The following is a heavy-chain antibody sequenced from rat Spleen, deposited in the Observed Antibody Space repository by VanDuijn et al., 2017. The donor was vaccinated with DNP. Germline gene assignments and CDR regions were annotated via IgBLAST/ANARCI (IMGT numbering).Heavy chain of an antibody. J-gene: IGHJ2*01. CDR2: VSSSGTT. Sequence: QVQLKESGPGLVQPSQTLSLTCTVSGFSLTSYSVGWVRQPPGKGLEWIAAVSSSGTTYYNSALESRLSISRDTSKSQVFLKMNSLQTEDTAMYFCVRSDYNDDSHYYGYFDHWGQGVMVTVSS. CDR3: VRSDYNDDSHYYGYFDH. D-gene: IGHD1-12*02. CDR1: GFSLTSYS. V-gene: IGHV2-6*01.